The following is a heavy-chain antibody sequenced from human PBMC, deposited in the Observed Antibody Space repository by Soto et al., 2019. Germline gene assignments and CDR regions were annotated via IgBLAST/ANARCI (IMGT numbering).Heavy chain of an antibody. CDR1: GYTFTSYC. CDR2: INAGNGNT. J-gene: IGHJ6*03. Sequence: ASVKVSCKASGYTFTSYCVHWVRQAPGQRLEWMGWINAGNGNTKYSQKFQGRVTITRDTSASTAYMELSSLRSEDTAVYYCARVTTADYYYYYMDVWGKGTTVTVSS. V-gene: IGHV1-3*01. D-gene: IGHD4-17*01. CDR3: ARVTTADYYYYYMDV.